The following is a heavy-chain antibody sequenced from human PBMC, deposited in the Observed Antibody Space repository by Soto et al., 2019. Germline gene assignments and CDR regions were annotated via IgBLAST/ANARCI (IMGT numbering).Heavy chain of an antibody. V-gene: IGHV4-59*12. J-gene: IGHJ6*02. D-gene: IGHD1-26*01. CDR2: IYYSGST. Sequence: SETLSLTCTVSGGSISSYYWSWIRQPPGKGLEWIGYIYYSGSTNYNPSLKSRVTISVDTSKNQFSLKLSSVTAADTAVYYCAREGGYYGMDVWGQGTTVTVSS. CDR1: GGSISSYY. CDR3: AREGGYYGMDV.